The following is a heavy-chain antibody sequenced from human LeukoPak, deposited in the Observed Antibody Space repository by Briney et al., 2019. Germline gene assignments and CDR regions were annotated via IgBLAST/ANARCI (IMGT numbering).Heavy chain of an antibody. V-gene: IGHV5-51*01. Sequence: GESLKIFCKGSGYSFTSYWIGWVRQMPGKGLEWMGIIYPGDSDTRYSPSFQGQVTISADKSICTAYLQWSSLKASDTAMYYCARHTAQNYYDSSGAIDYWGQGTLVTVSS. J-gene: IGHJ4*02. CDR1: GYSFTSYW. CDR3: ARHTAQNYYDSSGAIDY. D-gene: IGHD3-22*01. CDR2: IYPGDSDT.